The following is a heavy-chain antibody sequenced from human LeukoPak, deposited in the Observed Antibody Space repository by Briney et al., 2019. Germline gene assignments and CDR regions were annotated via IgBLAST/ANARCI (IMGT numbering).Heavy chain of an antibody. D-gene: IGHD3-10*01. CDR1: GFTFSSYW. CDR3: ARPLWFGELCPDY. Sequence: PWGSLRLSCAASGFTFSSYWMHWVRQAPGKGLVWVSRINSDGSSTSYADSVKGRCTISRDNAKNTLYLQMNSLRAEDTAVYYCARPLWFGELCPDYWGQGTLVTVSS. J-gene: IGHJ4*02. CDR2: INSDGSST. V-gene: IGHV3-74*01.